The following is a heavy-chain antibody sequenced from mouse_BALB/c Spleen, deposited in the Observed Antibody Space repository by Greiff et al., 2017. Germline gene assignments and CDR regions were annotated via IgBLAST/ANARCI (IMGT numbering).Heavy chain of an antibody. J-gene: IGHJ1*01. D-gene: IGHD1-1*01. CDR2: IHYSGST. CDR1: GYSITSGYS. V-gene: IGHV3-1*02. Sequence: VQLKESGPDLVKPSQSLSLTCTVTGYSITSGYSWHWIRQFPGNKLEWMGYIHYSGSTNYNPSLRSRISITRDTSKNQFFLQLNSVTTEDTATYYCARCTTVVATEWYFDVWGAGTTVTVSS. CDR3: ARCTTVVATEWYFDV.